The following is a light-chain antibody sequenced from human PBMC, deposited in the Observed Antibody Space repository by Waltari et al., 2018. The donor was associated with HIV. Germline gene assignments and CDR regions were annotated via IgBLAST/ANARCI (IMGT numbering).Light chain of an antibody. V-gene: IGLV2-18*02. CDR1: SSTVGRYDR. Sequence: QSALTQPPSVSGSPGQSLAISCAGTSSTVGRYDRVSWYHQSPGTSPKLIVYEVSTRPSGVPGRFSGSKSGNTASLTISGLQPEDEADYYCSSFTTSGTWVFGGGTKLTVL. J-gene: IGLJ3*02. CDR3: SSFTTSGTWV. CDR2: EVS.